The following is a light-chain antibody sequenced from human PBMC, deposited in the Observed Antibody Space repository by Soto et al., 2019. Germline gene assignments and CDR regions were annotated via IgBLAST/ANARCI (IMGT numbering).Light chain of an antibody. CDR2: KAS. CDR3: QQYDDYSRT. J-gene: IGKJ1*01. V-gene: IGKV1-5*03. Sequence: DIQMTPSPSTLSASVGDRVTITCRASQSISSWLAWYQQKPGKAPKALIYKASSLESGVPSRFSGSGSGTEFTLTISSLQPDDFATYYCQQYDDYSRTFGQGTKVDIK. CDR1: QSISSW.